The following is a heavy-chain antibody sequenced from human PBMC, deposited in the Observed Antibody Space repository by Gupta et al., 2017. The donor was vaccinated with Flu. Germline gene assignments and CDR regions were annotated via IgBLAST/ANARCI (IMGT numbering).Heavy chain of an antibody. CDR3: TTDAVGRGPFDF. D-gene: IGHD3-10*01. V-gene: IGHV1-18*01. CDR2: IDGRSITT. J-gene: IGHJ4*02. CDR1: ENTLKKYG. Sequence: QVQLVQSGAEVRKPGATVKVSCKTSENTLKKYGISWVRQAPGQGLVWLGWIDGRSITTNYAQNFQARLTLTTDTSANTVYMELRTLTSDDTAVYYCTTDAVGRGPFDFWGQGTLVTVSS.